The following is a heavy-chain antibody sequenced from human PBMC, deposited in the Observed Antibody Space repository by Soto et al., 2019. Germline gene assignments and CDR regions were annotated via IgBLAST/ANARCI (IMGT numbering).Heavy chain of an antibody. CDR1: GFTFDDYA. D-gene: IGHD6-13*01. V-gene: IGHV3-9*01. CDR3: VKDESINWYSGHFRH. Sequence: EVQLVESGGGLVQPGRSLRLSCAASGFTFDDYAMHWVRQVPGKGLEWVSGINWNSGSIGYANSVKGRFAISRDNAKNSLHLQMNILRAEDTAFYYGVKDESINWYSGHFRHWGQGTLVTVSS. CDR2: INWNSGSI. J-gene: IGHJ1*01.